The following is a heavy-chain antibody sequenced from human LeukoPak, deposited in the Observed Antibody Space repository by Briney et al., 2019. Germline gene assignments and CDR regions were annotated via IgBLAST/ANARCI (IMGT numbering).Heavy chain of an antibody. CDR3: EAAAGSDDAFDI. Sequence: SVKVSCKASGGTFSSYAISWVRQAPGQGLEWMGGIIPIFGTANYAQKFQGRVTITTDESTSTAYMELSSLRSEDTAVYYCEAAAGSDDAFDIWGQGTLVTVSS. V-gene: IGHV1-69*05. CDR1: GGTFSSYA. CDR2: IIPIFGTA. D-gene: IGHD6-13*01. J-gene: IGHJ3*02.